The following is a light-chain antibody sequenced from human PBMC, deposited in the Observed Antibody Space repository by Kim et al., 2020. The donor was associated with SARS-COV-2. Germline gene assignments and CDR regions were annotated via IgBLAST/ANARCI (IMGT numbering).Light chain of an antibody. J-gene: IGKJ5*01. CDR3: HHLNGPPLT. CDR1: QDISSY. Sequence: ASVGDRVTITCRASQDISSYLAWYQQKPGKAPKLLIYAASTLQSGVPSRFSGSGSGTDFTLTISSLQPEDFATYYCHHLNGPPLTFGQGTRLEIK. CDR2: AAS. V-gene: IGKV1-9*01.